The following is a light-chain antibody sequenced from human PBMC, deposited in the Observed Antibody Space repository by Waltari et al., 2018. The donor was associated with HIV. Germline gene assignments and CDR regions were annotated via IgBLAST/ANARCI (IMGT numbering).Light chain of an antibody. CDR1: SSTIGSHH. CDR2: RNN. J-gene: IGLJ3*02. CDR3: AAWDDSLSAPWV. V-gene: IGLV1-47*01. Sequence: QSVLTPPPSASGTPGQRVTISCSGRSSTIGSHHVHWSQQLPGTAPKLLIYRNNQRPSGVPDRFSGSKSGTSASLAISGLRSEDEADYYCAAWDDSLSAPWVFGGGTKLTVL.